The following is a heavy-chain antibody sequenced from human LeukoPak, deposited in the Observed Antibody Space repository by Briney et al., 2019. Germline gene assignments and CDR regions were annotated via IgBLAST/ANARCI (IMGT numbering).Heavy chain of an antibody. CDR1: GFRLSGYA. D-gene: IGHD6-13*01. CDR2: IYSGGST. CDR3: ARLAADLNFDI. V-gene: IGHV3-53*01. Sequence: GGSLRLSCIASGFRLSGYAMSWVRQAPGKGLEWVSVIYSGGSTYYADSVKGRFTISRDNSKNTLYLQMNSLRAEDTAVYYCARLAADLNFDIWGQGTMVTVSS. J-gene: IGHJ3*02.